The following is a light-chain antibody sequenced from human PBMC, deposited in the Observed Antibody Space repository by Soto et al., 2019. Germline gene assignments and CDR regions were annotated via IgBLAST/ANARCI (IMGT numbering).Light chain of an antibody. CDR3: QQYNTWPRT. V-gene: IGKV3-15*01. Sequence: EIEMTQSPASLSVSPGERATLTCRASQGIKDYVAWFQQKPGQAPRLLIYGASTRATAIPARFSGSGSGTEFTLSISSLQSEDFAVYYCQQYNTWPRTFGQGTKVDI. CDR2: GAS. J-gene: IGKJ1*01. CDR1: QGIKDY.